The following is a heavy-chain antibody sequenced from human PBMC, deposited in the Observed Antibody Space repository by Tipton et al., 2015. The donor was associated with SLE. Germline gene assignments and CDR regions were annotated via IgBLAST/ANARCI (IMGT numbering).Heavy chain of an antibody. J-gene: IGHJ4*02. CDR3: ARDSSYYGSGSHSD. CDR2: INHSGRT. D-gene: IGHD3-10*01. V-gene: IGHV4-34*01. CDR1: GGSFSGYY. Sequence: TLSLTCSVYGGSFSGYYWSWIRQPPGKGLEWIGEINHSGRTNYNPSLKSRVTISVDTSKNQFSLKLSSVTAADTAVYYCARDSSYYGSGSHSDWGQGTLVTVSS.